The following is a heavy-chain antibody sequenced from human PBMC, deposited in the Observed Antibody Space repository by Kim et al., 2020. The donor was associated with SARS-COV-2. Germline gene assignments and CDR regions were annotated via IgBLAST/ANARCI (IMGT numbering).Heavy chain of an antibody. CDR1: GGSFSGYY. Sequence: SETLSLTCAVYGGSFSGYYWSWIRQPPGKGLEWIGEINHSGSTNYNPSLKSRVTISVDTSKNQFSLKLSSVTAADTAVYYCARGGLFDYWGQGTLVTVSS. CDR2: INHSGST. V-gene: IGHV4-34*01. J-gene: IGHJ4*02. CDR3: ARGGLFDY.